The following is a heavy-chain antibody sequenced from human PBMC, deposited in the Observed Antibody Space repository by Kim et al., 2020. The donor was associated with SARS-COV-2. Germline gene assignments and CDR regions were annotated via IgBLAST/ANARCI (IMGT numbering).Heavy chain of an antibody. D-gene: IGHD3-3*01. CDR3: STGLTCSSAGGFYTYYY. V-gene: IGHV4-4*02. Sequence: SETLSLTCAVSGGSISSSNWWCWVRQPPGEGLVWCVEINHSGSTNYNPPLKSRVPISSYHSKNQFSLQLSTVTTADNAVDYCSTGLTCSSAGGFYTYYY. CDR1: GGSISSSNW. J-gene: IGHJ6*01. CDR2: INHSGST.